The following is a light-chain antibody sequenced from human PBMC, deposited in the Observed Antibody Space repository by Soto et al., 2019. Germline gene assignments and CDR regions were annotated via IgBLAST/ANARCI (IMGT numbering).Light chain of an antibody. CDR2: GAS. CDR1: QSVSDSY. CDR3: QQYGTSPLT. J-gene: IGKJ4*01. Sequence: EIVLTQSPGTLSLSPGERATLSCRASQSVSDSYLAWYQQKPGQAPRLLIYGASSRATGIPDRFSGSGSGTDFTLTLSRLEPEEFAVSYCQQYGTSPLTFGGGTKVESK. V-gene: IGKV3-20*01.